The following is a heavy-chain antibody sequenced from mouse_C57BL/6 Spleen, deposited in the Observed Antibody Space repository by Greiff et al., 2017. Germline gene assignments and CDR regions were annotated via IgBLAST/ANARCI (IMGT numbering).Heavy chain of an antibody. CDR1: GYTFTDYY. Sequence: VQLQQSGPELVKPGASVKISCKASGYTFTDYYMNWVKQSHGKSLEWIGDINPNNGGTSYNQKFKGKATLTVDKSSSTAYMELRSLTSEDSAVYYCARGGDYDKGDCDYWGQGTTLTVSS. V-gene: IGHV1-26*01. CDR2: INPNNGGT. J-gene: IGHJ2*01. D-gene: IGHD2-4*01. CDR3: ARGGDYDKGDCDY.